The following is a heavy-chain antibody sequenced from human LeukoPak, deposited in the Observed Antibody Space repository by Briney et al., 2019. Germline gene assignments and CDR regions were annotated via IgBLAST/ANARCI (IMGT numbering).Heavy chain of an antibody. J-gene: IGHJ4*02. CDR1: GGSISSYY. V-gene: IGHV4-59*01. CDR2: IYYSGST. D-gene: IGHD6-13*01. Sequence: PSETLSLTCTVSGGSISSYYWSWIRQPPGKGLEWIGYIYYSGSTNYNPSLKSRVTISVDMSKNQFSLKLSSVTAADTAVYYCARGIAAAGYFDYWGQGTLVTVSS. CDR3: ARGIAAAGYFDY.